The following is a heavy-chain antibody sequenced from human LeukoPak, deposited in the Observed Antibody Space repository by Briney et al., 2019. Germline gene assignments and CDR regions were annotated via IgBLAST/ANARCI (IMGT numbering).Heavy chain of an antibody. D-gene: IGHD3-3*01. J-gene: IGHJ3*02. CDR3: ARVAGQNYDFWSGFGDAFDI. CDR1: GGSVSSGSYY. V-gene: IGHV4-61*01. CDR2: IYYSGST. Sequence: SETLSLTCTVSGGSVSSGSYYWSWIRQPPGKGLEWIGYIYYSGSTNYNPSLKSRVTISVDTSKNQFSLKLSSVTAADTAVYYSARVAGQNYDFWSGFGDAFDIWGQGTMVTVSS.